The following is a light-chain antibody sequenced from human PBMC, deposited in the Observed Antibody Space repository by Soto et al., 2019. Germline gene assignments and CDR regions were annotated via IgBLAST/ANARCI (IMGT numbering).Light chain of an antibody. CDR3: CSYAGSYTLV. CDR1: SSDVGGYNY. J-gene: IGLJ1*01. V-gene: IGLV2-11*01. Sequence: QSVLTQPRSLSGSPGQSVTISCTGTSSDVGGYNYVSWYQQHPGKAPKLMIYDVSKRPSGVPDRFSGSKSGNTASLTISGLQAEDEADYYCCSYAGSYTLVFGTGTKVTVL. CDR2: DVS.